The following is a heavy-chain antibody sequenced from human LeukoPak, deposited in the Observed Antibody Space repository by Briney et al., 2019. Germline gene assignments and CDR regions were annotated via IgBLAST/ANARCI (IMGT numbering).Heavy chain of an antibody. J-gene: IGHJ4*02. CDR3: AKDIVVVPAANWGFDY. CDR1: GYTFSSYA. D-gene: IGHD2-2*01. V-gene: IGHV3-23*01. CDR2: FRGSGGSP. Sequence: GGSLRLSCAASGYTFSSYAMSWVPQAPGKGLEWVSAFRGSGGSPYYADSVKGRFTISRDNSKNTLYLQMNSLRAEDTAVYYCAKDIVVVPAANWGFDYWGQGTLVTVSS.